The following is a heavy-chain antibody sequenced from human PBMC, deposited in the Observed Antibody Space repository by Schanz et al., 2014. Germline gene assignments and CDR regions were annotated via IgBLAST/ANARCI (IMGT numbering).Heavy chain of an antibody. Sequence: QVQLQESGPGLVKPSETLSLTCSVSGGSISSGVWWTWARQSPGKGLEWIGEIFHSGTTNYNPSLESRVTISVDKSKTQFSLILSSMTAADTAVYYCTRSTLWSYDVWGRGTMVIVSS. CDR3: TRSTLWSYDV. D-gene: IGHD2-21*01. CDR2: IFHSGTT. J-gene: IGHJ3*01. V-gene: IGHV4-4*02. CDR1: GGSISSGVW.